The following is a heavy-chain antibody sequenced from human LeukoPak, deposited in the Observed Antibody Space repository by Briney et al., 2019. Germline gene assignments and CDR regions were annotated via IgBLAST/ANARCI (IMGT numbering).Heavy chain of an antibody. V-gene: IGHV4-4*07. Sequence: PSETLSLTCTVSGGSISSYYWSWIRQPAGKGLEWIGRIYTSGSTNYNPSLKSRVTMSVDTSKNQFSLKLSSVTAADTAVYYCARDLDDYYDSSGYLYAFDIWGHGTMVTVSS. J-gene: IGHJ3*02. D-gene: IGHD3-22*01. CDR1: GGSISSYY. CDR2: IYTSGST. CDR3: ARDLDDYYDSSGYLYAFDI.